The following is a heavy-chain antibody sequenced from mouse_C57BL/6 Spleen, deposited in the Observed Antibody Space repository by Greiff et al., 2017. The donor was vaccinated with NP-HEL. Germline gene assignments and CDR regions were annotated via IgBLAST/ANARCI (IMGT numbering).Heavy chain of an antibody. CDR2: IDPETGGT. Sequence: VQLQQSGAELVRPGASVTLSCKASGYTFTDYEMHWVKQTPVHGLEWIGAIDPETGGTAYNQKFKGKAILTADKSSSTAYMELRSLTSEDSAVYYCTRVRQLRLETVDYGGQGTTLTVSS. D-gene: IGHD3-2*02. V-gene: IGHV1-15*01. J-gene: IGHJ2*01. CDR3: TRVRQLRLETVDY. CDR1: GYTFTDYE.